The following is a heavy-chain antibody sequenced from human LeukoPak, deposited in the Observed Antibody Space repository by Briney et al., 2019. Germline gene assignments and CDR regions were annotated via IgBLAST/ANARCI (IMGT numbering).Heavy chain of an antibody. D-gene: IGHD2-8*02. CDR2: MNPNSGNT. CDR1: GYTFTSYG. J-gene: IGHJ6*03. Sequence: GPVKVSCKASGYTFTSYGISWVRQATGQGLEWMGWMNPNSGNTGYAQKFQGRVTMTRNTSISTAYMELSSLRSEDTAVYYCARTPLLYYYYMDVWGKGTTVTVSS. CDR3: ARTPLLYYYYMDV. V-gene: IGHV1-8*02.